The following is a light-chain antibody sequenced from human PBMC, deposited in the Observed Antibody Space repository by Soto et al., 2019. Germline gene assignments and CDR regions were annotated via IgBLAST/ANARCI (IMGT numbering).Light chain of an antibody. Sequence: DTQMTQSPSIVSASVGDRVTITCRASQNIRNWLAWYQQKPGKAPKVLIYGASTLESGVPSRFSGSASWTDFTLTLSSLQPDDFATYYCHQYHGHFGQGTKVEIK. CDR1: QNIRNW. CDR2: GAS. V-gene: IGKV1-5*01. CDR3: HQYHGH. J-gene: IGKJ2*01.